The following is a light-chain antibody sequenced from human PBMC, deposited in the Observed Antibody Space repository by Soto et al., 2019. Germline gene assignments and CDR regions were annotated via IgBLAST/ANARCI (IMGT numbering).Light chain of an antibody. CDR1: QGISSY. Sequence: DIQLTQSPFFLSASVGDRVTITCRASQGISSYLVWYQQKPGKAPKSLIYAASTLQSGVPSRFSGSGSGTEFTPTISSLQPEDSATYYCRQHDSFPITFGQGTRLDI. CDR2: AAS. J-gene: IGKJ5*01. V-gene: IGKV1-9*01. CDR3: RQHDSFPIT.